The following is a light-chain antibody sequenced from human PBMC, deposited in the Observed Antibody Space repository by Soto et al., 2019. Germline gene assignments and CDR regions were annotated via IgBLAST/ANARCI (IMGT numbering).Light chain of an antibody. J-gene: IGLJ2*01. CDR3: AAWDDSLRAVV. Sequence: QSVLTQPPSASGTPGQRVTISCSGSSSNIGSNYVYWYQQLPGTAPKLLIYRNNQRPSGVPDRFSGSKSGTSASLAISGLRSEDGADYYCAAWDDSLRAVVFGGGTKLTVL. CDR2: RNN. CDR1: SSNIGSNY. V-gene: IGLV1-47*01.